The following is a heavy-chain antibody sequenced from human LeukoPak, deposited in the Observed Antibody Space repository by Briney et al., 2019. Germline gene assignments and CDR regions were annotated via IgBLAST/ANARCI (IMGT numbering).Heavy chain of an antibody. J-gene: IGHJ4*02. Sequence: SETLSLTCAVSGYSISSGYYWGWIRPPPGKGLEWIGSIYHSGSTYYNPSLRSRVTISVDTSKNQFSLKLSSVTAADTAVYYCARTSYYYDSSGYSHFDYWGQGTLVTVSS. CDR2: IYHSGST. CDR1: GYSISSGYY. V-gene: IGHV4-38-2*01. D-gene: IGHD3-22*01. CDR3: ARTSYYYDSSGYSHFDY.